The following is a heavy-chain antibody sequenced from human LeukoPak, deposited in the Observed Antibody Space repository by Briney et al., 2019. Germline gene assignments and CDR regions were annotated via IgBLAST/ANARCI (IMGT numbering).Heavy chain of an antibody. V-gene: IGHV3-23*01. CDR2: ISGSGGST. CDR1: GFTFSSYA. CDR3: ARRGDGGRSFDY. D-gene: IGHD4-23*01. J-gene: IGHJ4*01. Sequence: EGSLRLSCAASGFTFSSYAMSWVRQAPGKGLEWVSVISGSGGSTYYADSVKGRFTISRDNSKNTLYLQMNSLRAEDTAVYYCARRGDGGRSFDYWGHGTLVTVSS.